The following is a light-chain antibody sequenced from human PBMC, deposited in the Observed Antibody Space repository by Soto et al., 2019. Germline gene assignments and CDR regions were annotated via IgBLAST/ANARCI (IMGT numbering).Light chain of an antibody. Sequence: AIQMTQSPSSLSVSVGDRITITCRASQDIRNDLGWYQQKPGKAPKLLIYGTSNLQSGVPSRFSCSGSGTDFTLTISSLQPEDFATYYCLQDYIYPYTFGQGTKLEIK. CDR1: QDIRND. CDR3: LQDYIYPYT. V-gene: IGKV1-6*01. J-gene: IGKJ2*01. CDR2: GTS.